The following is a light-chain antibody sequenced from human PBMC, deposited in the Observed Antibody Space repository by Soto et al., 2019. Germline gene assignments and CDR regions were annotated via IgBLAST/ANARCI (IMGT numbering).Light chain of an antibody. Sequence: DIQMTQSPSSLSASVGDRVTITCRASQAVRSAVGWFQQRPGKAPKRLIYATSTLDSGVPSRFSGSGSGTEFTLTIASLQTEDFANYFCLQDNLHPYTFGQGKRLEIE. CDR3: LQDNLHPYT. CDR2: ATS. CDR1: QAVRSA. J-gene: IGKJ2*01. V-gene: IGKV1-17*01.